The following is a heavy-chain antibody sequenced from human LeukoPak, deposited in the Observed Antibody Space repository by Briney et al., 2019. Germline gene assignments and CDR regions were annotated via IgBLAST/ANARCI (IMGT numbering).Heavy chain of an antibody. CDR2: IWYDGSNK. V-gene: IGHV3-33*01. D-gene: IGHD2-15*01. J-gene: IGHJ6*02. CDR1: GFTFSSYG. Sequence: GRSLRLSCAASGFTFSSYGMHWVRQAPGKGLEWVAVIWYDGSNKYYADSVKGRFTISRDNSKNTLYLQMNSLRAEDTAVYYCARGECSGGSCNALCGMDVWGQGTTVTVSS. CDR3: ARGECSGGSCNALCGMDV.